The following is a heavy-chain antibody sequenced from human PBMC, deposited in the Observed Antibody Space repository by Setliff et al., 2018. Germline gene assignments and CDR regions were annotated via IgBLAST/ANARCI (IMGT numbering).Heavy chain of an antibody. Sequence: LRLSCTASGFTFRKHALAWVRQAPGKGLQWVSSVSGSGMTRDYTDSVKGRFTVSRDSSQNKIHLQMDSLRAEDTGKYFCARVVPTARRGRLYYYYMDVWDKGATVTVSS. CDR3: ARVVPTARRGRLYYYYMDV. J-gene: IGHJ6*03. CDR1: GFTFRKHA. D-gene: IGHD1-1*01. CDR2: VSGSGMTR. V-gene: IGHV3-23*01.